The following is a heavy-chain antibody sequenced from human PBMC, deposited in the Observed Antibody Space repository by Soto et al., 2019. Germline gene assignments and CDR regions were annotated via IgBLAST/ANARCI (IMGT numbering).Heavy chain of an antibody. J-gene: IGHJ6*02. CDR1: GGPIGSYY. CDR2: VYYSDST. V-gene: IGHV4-59*01. Sequence: QVQLQESGPGLVKPSETLSLTCTVSGGPIGSYYWSWIRQSPGKGLEWIGCVYYSDSTNYNPSLKSRVTISLDRSKNQFSLRLSSVTAADTAVYYCARTEASSWSFFYYVMDVWGQGTAVAVSS. CDR3: ARTEASSWSFFYYVMDV. D-gene: IGHD6-13*01.